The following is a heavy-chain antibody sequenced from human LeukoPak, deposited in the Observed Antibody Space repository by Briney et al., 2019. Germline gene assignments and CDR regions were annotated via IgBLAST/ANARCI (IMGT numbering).Heavy chain of an antibody. Sequence: PGGSLRLSCAASGFTFTNYALNWVRQAPGKGLEWVLVISGSGALTYYADSVKGRFTISRDNSKNTLYLQMNSLTAEDTAVYYCVKDIQLSTWGLGTMVTVSS. D-gene: IGHD5-24*01. J-gene: IGHJ3*01. CDR2: ISGSGALT. CDR3: VKDIQLST. CDR1: GFTFTNYA. V-gene: IGHV3-23*01.